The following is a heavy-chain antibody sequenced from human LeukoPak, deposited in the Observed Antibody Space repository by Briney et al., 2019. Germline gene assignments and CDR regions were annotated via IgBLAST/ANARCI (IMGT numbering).Heavy chain of an antibody. D-gene: IGHD1-26*01. CDR3: ANNGRVVDY. V-gene: IGHV3-23*01. J-gene: IGHJ4*02. Sequence: GGSLRLSCAASGFTFSSYALSWVRQAPGKGLEWVSVISNSGSSPYYADSVKGRFTISRDNSKNTLYLQMNSLRAEDTAVYYCANNGRVVDYWGQGTLVTVSS. CDR1: GFTFSSYA. CDR2: ISNSGSSP.